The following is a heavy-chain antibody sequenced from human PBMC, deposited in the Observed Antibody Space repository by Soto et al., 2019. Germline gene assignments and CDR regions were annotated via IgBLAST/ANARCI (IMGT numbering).Heavy chain of an antibody. D-gene: IGHD3-10*01. CDR1: GFTFSSYA. V-gene: IGHV3-30-3*01. CDR3: ARDSGQDYYCGMDV. Sequence: QVQLVESGGGVVQPGRSLRLSCAASGFTFSSYAMHWVRQAPGKGLEWVAVISYDGSNKYYADSVKGRFTISRDNSKNTLYLQMNSVRAEDTAVYDCARDSGQDYYCGMDVWGQGTTVTVSS. J-gene: IGHJ6*02. CDR2: ISYDGSNK.